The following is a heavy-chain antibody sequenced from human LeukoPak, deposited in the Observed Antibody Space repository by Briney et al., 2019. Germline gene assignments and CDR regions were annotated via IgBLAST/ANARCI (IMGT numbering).Heavy chain of an antibody. CDR2: ISSNGSTI. D-gene: IGHD3-10*02. CDR3: AELGITMIGGV. V-gene: IGHV3-48*03. CDR1: GFTFSSYE. J-gene: IGHJ6*04. Sequence: GGSLRLSCAASGFTFSSYEMNWVRQAPGKGLEWVSYISSNGSTIYYADSVKGRFTISRDNAKNSLYLQMNSLRAEDTAVYYCAELGITMIGGVWGKGTTVTVSS.